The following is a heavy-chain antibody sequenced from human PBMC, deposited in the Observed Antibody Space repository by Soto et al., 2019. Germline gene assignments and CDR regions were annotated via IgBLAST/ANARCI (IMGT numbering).Heavy chain of an antibody. Sequence: SVKVSCKASGYTFTSYGISWVRQAPGQGLEWMGWISAYNGNTNYAQKLQGRVTMTTDTSTSTAYMELRSLRSDDTAVYYCARDVVVPATTYYYYGMDVWGQGTTVTVSS. V-gene: IGHV1-18*04. CDR2: ISAYNGNT. CDR1: GYTFTSYG. CDR3: ARDVVVPATTYYYYGMDV. J-gene: IGHJ6*02. D-gene: IGHD2-2*01.